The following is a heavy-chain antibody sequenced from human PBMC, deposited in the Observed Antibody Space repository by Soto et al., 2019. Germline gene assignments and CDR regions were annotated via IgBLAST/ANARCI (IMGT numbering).Heavy chain of an antibody. J-gene: IGHJ4*02. CDR3: AKRSSSSTFDY. D-gene: IGHD6-6*01. CDR1: GFTFSSYA. Sequence: GGSLRLSCAASGFTFSSYAMSWVRQAPGKGLEWVSVISGSDDSTYYADSVKGRFTISRDNSKNTLYLQMNSLRSEDTAVYYCAKRSSSSTFDYWGQGSLVTVSS. V-gene: IGHV3-23*01. CDR2: ISGSDDST.